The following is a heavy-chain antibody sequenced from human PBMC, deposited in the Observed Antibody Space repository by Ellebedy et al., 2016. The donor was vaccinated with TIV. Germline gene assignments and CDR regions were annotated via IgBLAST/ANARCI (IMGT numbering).Heavy chain of an antibody. D-gene: IGHD2-8*02. Sequence: AASVKVSCKASGYTFTRHYIYWVRQAPGQGLEWMAVINPSGGSTFYAQKFQGRVTMTRDTSTSTVYMELSSLRSEDTAVYYCARGDTGGPFDSWGQGTLVTVSS. J-gene: IGHJ4*02. CDR3: ARGDTGGPFDS. V-gene: IGHV1-46*01. CDR2: INPSGGST. CDR1: GYTFTRHY.